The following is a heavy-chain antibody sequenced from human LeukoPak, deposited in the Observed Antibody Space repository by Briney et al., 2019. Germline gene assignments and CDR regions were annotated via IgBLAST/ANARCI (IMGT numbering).Heavy chain of an antibody. CDR1: GFTFSSYG. D-gene: IGHD3-16*01. Sequence: GGSLRLSCAASGFTFSSYGMHWVRQAPGKGLEWVAFIRYDGSNKYYADSVKGRFTISRDNSKNTLYLQMNSLRAEDTAVYYCARRAGAYTHPYDYWGQGTLVTVSS. J-gene: IGHJ4*02. CDR2: IRYDGSNK. V-gene: IGHV3-30*02. CDR3: ARRAGAYTHPYDY.